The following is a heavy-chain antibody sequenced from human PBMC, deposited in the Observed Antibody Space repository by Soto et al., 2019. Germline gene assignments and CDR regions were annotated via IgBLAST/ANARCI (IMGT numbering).Heavy chain of an antibody. Sequence: SETLSLTCTVSGGSISSYYCSWIRQPPGKGLEWIGYIYYSGSTNYNPSLKSRVTISVDTSKNQFSLKLSSVTAADTAVYYCARVTYYYDSSGFFDYWGQGTLVTVSS. CDR2: IYYSGST. V-gene: IGHV4-59*01. CDR3: ARVTYYYDSSGFFDY. CDR1: GGSISSYY. D-gene: IGHD3-22*01. J-gene: IGHJ4*02.